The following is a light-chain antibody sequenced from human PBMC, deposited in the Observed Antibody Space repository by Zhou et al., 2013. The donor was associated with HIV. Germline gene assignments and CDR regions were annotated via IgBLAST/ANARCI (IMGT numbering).Light chain of an antibody. V-gene: IGKV1-5*03. CDR2: KAS. Sequence: DIQMTQSPSTLSASVGDRVTITCRASQSISPWLAWYQQKPGKAPKLLIYKASNLESGVPSRFSGSGSGTEFTLTISSLQPDDFATYYCQQYNSYWTFGQGTKVEVK. CDR1: QSISPW. J-gene: IGKJ1*01. CDR3: QQYNSYWT.